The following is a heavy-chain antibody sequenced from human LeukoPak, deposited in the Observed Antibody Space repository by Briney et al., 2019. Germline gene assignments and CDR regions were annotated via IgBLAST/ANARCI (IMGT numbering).Heavy chain of an antibody. CDR1: GFTFSSYE. V-gene: IGHV3-48*03. J-gene: IGHJ4*02. Sequence: GGSLRLSCAASGFTFSSYEMNWVRQAPGKGLEWVSYISSSGNTIYYANSVKGQFIISRDNAKSSLYLQMNSLRAEDTAIYYCARDPTTLTTFALGYFDYWGQGTLVTVSS. CDR2: ISSSGNTI. CDR3: ARDPTTLTTFALGYFDY. D-gene: IGHD4-11*01.